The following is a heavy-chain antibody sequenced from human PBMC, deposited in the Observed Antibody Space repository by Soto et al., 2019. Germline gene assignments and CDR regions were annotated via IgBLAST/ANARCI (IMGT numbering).Heavy chain of an antibody. J-gene: IGHJ4*02. CDR1: GFTFSSYA. D-gene: IGHD3-22*01. Sequence: PGGSLRLSCAASGFTFSSYAMSWVRQAPGKGLEWVSAISGSCGSTYYADSVKGRFTISRDNSKNTLYLQMNSLRAEDTAVYYCATGRMIVVAVFDYWGQGTLVTVSS. CDR3: ATGRMIVVAVFDY. V-gene: IGHV3-23*01. CDR2: ISGSCGST.